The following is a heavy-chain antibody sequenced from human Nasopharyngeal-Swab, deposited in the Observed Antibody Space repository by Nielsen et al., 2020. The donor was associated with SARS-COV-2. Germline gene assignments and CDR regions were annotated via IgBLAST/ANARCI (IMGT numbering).Heavy chain of an antibody. CDR2: INHNEIT. D-gene: IGHD5-24*01. J-gene: IGHJ6*02. CDR1: GGSFNGFY. V-gene: IGHV4-34*01. Sequence: SETLSLTFSVSGGSFNGFYWNWIRKPPGKGLEWIGEINHNEITNYNPSLKSRVTMSIDTSTNPVSLKLNSLTDTDTAVYYCARAGRVGDAYTGLDVWGQGTTVTVSS. CDR3: ARAGRVGDAYTGLDV.